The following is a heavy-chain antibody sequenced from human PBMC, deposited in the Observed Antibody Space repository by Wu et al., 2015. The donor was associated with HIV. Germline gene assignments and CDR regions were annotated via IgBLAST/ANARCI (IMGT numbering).Heavy chain of an antibody. CDR2: IIPLFPTT. V-gene: IGHV1-69*12. D-gene: IGHD6-13*01. CDR3: ARVSGSSWYREFDM. J-gene: IGHJ3*02. Sequence: QVQLVQSGAEMKKAGSSVKVSCKASGGTFSSFAISWMRQAPGQGLEWMGGIIPLFPTTIYGQKFHGRVTITADEATSTSYMELSSLKSEDTAVYYCARVSGSSWYREFDMWGQGTLVTVSS. CDR1: GGTFSSFA.